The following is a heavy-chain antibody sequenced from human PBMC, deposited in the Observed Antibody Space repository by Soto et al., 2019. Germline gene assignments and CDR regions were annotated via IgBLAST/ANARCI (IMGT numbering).Heavy chain of an antibody. J-gene: IGHJ4*02. Sequence: ASVKVSCKASGYTFTSYDINWVRQATGQGLEWMGWMNPNSGNTGYAQKFQGRVTMTRNTSISTAYMELRSLRSDDTAVYYCARDRYDILTGENFDYWGQGTLVTVSS. CDR1: GYTFTSYD. D-gene: IGHD3-9*01. CDR3: ARDRYDILTGENFDY. V-gene: IGHV1-8*01. CDR2: MNPNSGNT.